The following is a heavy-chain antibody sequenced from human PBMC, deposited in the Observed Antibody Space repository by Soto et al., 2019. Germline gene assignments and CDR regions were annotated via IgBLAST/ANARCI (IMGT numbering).Heavy chain of an antibody. CDR2: IYYAGNA. CDR1: GASITKSVYS. CDR3: ARVPHYGSGGGGPYYFDY. D-gene: IGHD2-15*01. J-gene: IGHJ4*02. V-gene: IGHV4-39*01. Sequence: SETLPLTCTVSGASITKSVYSWAWVRETPATGLEWIPSIYYAGNAYYNPSLQSGLTISVDASKNQFSLELQSVTDADSAVYYCARVPHYGSGGGGPYYFDYWGQGTLVTVSS.